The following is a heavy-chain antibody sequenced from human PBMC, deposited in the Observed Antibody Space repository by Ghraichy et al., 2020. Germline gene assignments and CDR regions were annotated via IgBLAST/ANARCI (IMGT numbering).Heavy chain of an antibody. D-gene: IGHD2-2*02. J-gene: IGHJ6*02. CDR3: AKDMSAAIGEGYYYGMDV. CDR2: ISWNSGSI. V-gene: IGHV3-9*01. Sequence: GGSLRLSCAASGFTFDDYAMHWDRQAPGKGLEWVSGISWNSGSIGYADSVKGRFTISRDNAKNSLYLQMNSLRAEDTALYYCAKDMSAAIGEGYYYGMDVWGQGTTVTVSS. CDR1: GFTFDDYA.